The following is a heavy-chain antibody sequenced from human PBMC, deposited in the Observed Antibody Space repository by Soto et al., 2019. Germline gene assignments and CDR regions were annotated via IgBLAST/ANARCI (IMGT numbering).Heavy chain of an antibody. CDR1: GFTFGDCW. J-gene: IGHJ4*02. CDR3: AKLGSGYYTGLYFDY. V-gene: IGHV3-7*03. D-gene: IGHD3-3*01. CDR2: MKKDGSEK. Sequence: GGSLRLSCAASGFTFGDCWMSWVRQPPGKGLEWVAHMKKDGSEKYYVDSVKGRFTVSRDNTKNSLYLQMNSLRAEDTAVYYCAKLGSGYYTGLYFDYWGPGTLVTVSS.